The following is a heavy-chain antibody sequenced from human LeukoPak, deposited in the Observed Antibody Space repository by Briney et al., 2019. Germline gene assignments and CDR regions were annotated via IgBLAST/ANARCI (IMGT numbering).Heavy chain of an antibody. D-gene: IGHD3-10*01. V-gene: IGHV4-39*02. Sequence: SETLSLTCTVSGGSISSSSYYWGWIRQPPGKGLEGIGSIYYSGSTYYNPSLKSRATISVDTSKNQFSLKLSSVTAADTAVYYCARDLMGTMVRRGFDPWGQGTLVTVSS. CDR1: GGSISSSSYY. J-gene: IGHJ5*02. CDR2: IYYSGST. CDR3: ARDLMGTMVRRGFDP.